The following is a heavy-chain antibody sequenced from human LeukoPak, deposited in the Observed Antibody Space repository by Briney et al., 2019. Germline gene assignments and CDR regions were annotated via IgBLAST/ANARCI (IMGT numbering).Heavy chain of an antibody. J-gene: IGHJ5*02. D-gene: IGHD3-10*01. V-gene: IGHV3-30*04. Sequence: GRSLRLSCAASGLTFSSYAMHWVRQAPGKGREGVAVISYDGSNKYYADSVKGRFTISRDNSKNTLYLQMNSLRAEDTAVYYGARADSYCSGPWGQGTLVTVSS. CDR1: GLTFSSYA. CDR3: ARADSYCSGP. CDR2: ISYDGSNK.